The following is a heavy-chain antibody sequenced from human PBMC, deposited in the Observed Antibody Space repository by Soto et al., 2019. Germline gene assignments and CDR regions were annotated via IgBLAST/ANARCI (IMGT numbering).Heavy chain of an antibody. CDR2: ISWNSGSI. Sequence: DVQLVESGGGLVQPGRSLRLSCAASGFTFDDYAMHWVRQAPGKGLEWVSGISWNSGSIGYADSVKGRFTISRDNAKNSLYLHMNILRPEDTALYYCAKDIGTTVTHFDYWGQGTLVTVSS. J-gene: IGHJ4*02. CDR1: GFTFDDYA. D-gene: IGHD4-17*01. CDR3: AKDIGTTVTHFDY. V-gene: IGHV3-9*01.